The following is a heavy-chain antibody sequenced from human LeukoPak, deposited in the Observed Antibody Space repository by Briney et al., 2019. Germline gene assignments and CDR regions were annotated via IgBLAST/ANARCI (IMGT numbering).Heavy chain of an antibody. CDR2: INQGGSGK. V-gene: IGHV3-7*03. J-gene: IGHJ6*02. CDR3: ARDRVTNSYDYYGLDV. Sequence: PGGSLRLSCVASGSPFSNYWMTWVRQAPGKGLEWVANINQGGSGKYYVDSVKGRFTISRDNAKNSLYLQINSLRAEDTAVYFCARDRVTNSYDYYGLDVWGQGTTVSVSS. CDR1: GSPFSNYW. D-gene: IGHD3-10*01.